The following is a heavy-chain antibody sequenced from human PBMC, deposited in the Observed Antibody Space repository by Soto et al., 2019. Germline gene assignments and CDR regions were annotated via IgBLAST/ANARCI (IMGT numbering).Heavy chain of an antibody. CDR1: GYTFTSYA. Sequence: ASVKVSCKASGYTFTSYAMHWVRQAPGQRLEWMGWINAGNGNTKYSQKFQGRVTITRDTSASTAYMELSSLRSEDTAVYYCARVIYDILPVNHVGMDVWVKGTSVTVS. D-gene: IGHD3-9*01. V-gene: IGHV1-3*01. CDR2: INAGNGNT. CDR3: ARVIYDILPVNHVGMDV. J-gene: IGHJ6*04.